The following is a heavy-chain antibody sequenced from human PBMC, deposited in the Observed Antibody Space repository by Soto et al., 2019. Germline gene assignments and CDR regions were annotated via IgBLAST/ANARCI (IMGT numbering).Heavy chain of an antibody. CDR3: ARDFLSGSIDY. V-gene: IGHV1-3*01. D-gene: IGHD3-10*01. Sequence: ASVKVSCKASGYTFTSYAMHWVRQAPGQRLEWMGWINAGNGNTKYSQNFQGRVTITRDTSASTAYMELSSLSSEDTAVYYCARDFLSGSIDYWGQGTLVTVSS. CDR2: INAGNGNT. J-gene: IGHJ4*02. CDR1: GYTFTSYA.